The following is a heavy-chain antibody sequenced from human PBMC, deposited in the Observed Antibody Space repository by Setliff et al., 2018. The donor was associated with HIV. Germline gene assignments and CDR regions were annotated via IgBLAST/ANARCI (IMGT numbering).Heavy chain of an antibody. Sequence: ASVKVSCKASGYTFTSYGISWVRQAPGQGLEWMGWISAYNGNTNYAQKLQGRVTMTTDTSTSTAYMELRGLRSDDTAVYYCARGGSIVGASLYYFDYWGQGTLVTVSS. D-gene: IGHD1-26*01. J-gene: IGHJ4*02. V-gene: IGHV1-18*01. CDR3: ARGGSIVGASLYYFDY. CDR1: GYTFTSYG. CDR2: ISAYNGNT.